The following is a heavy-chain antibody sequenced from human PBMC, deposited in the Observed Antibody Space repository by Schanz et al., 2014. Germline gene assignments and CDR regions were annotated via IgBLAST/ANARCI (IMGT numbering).Heavy chain of an antibody. D-gene: IGHD2-2*01. J-gene: IGHJ4*01. CDR3: ARGEWSTSQFDY. CDR2: IFYSGTT. Sequence: QVQLQQWGAGLLKPSETLSLSCAVYSGSFSGYYWSWIRQPPGKGLEWIGYIFYSGTTNYNPSLKSRVTLSLDTSKNQFSLNLSSATSADTAVYYCARGEWSTSQFDYWGHGTLVTVSS. CDR1: SGSFSGYY. V-gene: IGHV4-34*11.